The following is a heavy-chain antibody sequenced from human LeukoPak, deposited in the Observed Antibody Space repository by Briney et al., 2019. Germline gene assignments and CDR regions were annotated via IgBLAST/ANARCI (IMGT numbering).Heavy chain of an antibody. D-gene: IGHD5-18*01. CDR1: GFTFSSYA. CDR3: ARRGSSYGLDY. Sequence: GGSLRLSCAASGFTFSSYAMNWVRQAPGKGLEWVSYISSSNTIYYADSVKGRSTLSRDNPKNSLYLQMNSLRDEDTALYYCARRGSSYGLDYWGQGTLVTVSS. CDR2: ISSSNTI. J-gene: IGHJ4*02. V-gene: IGHV3-48*02.